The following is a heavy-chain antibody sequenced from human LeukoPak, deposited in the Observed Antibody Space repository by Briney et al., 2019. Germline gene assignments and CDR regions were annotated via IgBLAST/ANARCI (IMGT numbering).Heavy chain of an antibody. D-gene: IGHD3-10*01. J-gene: IGHJ6*03. Sequence: ASVKVSCKASGYTFTSYYMHWVRQAPGQGLEWMGIINPSGGSTSYAQKFQGRVTMTADTSTSTAYMELRSLRSDDTAVYYCARNEVHRGAPPYYMGVWGKGTTVIISS. CDR2: INPSGGST. CDR3: ARNEVHRGAPPYYMGV. V-gene: IGHV1-46*01. CDR1: GYTFTSYY.